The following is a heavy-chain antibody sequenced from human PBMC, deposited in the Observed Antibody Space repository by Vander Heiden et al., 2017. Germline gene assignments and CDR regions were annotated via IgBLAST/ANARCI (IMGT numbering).Heavy chain of an antibody. CDR3: ARSYDSSGYNAFDI. J-gene: IGHJ3*02. CDR1: GCRSTSSC. V-gene: IGHV5-51*01. D-gene: IGHD3-22*01. Sequence: DVQLLQPGARGKQPLGPTKISCKRSGCRSTSSCIGRVRRMPAQGLEWMGVIYHGDSDTRYSPSFQGQVTISADKSISTAYLQWSSLKASDTAMYYCARSYDSSGYNAFDIWGQGTMVTVSS. CDR2: IYHGDSDT.